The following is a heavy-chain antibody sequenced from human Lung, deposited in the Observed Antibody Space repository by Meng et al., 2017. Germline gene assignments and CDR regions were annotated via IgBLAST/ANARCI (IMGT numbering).Heavy chain of an antibody. CDR3: ARAGTYDYLDY. CDR1: GFTFSSYS. Sequence: GGSLRLSCAVSGFTFSSYSIHWVRQAPGKGLEWMAVTSFDETNKYYADSVKGRFTISRDNSKNTLNLEMDSLRAEDTAVYYCARAGTYDYLDYWGQGTQVTVSS. CDR2: TSFDETNK. D-gene: IGHD5-12*01. J-gene: IGHJ4*02. V-gene: IGHV3-30*04.